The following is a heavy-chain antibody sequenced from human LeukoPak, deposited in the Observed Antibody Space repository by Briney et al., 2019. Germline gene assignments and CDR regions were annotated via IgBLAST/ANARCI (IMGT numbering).Heavy chain of an antibody. Sequence: GGSLRLSCAASGFTFSSYSMNWVRQAPGKGLEWVSYISSGSSTIYYADSVKGRFTISRDNAKNSLYLQMNSLRAEDTAVYYCARVIAARPHYYYYYYMDVWGKGTTVTVSS. CDR3: ARVIAARPHYYYYYYMDV. J-gene: IGHJ6*03. D-gene: IGHD6-6*01. V-gene: IGHV3-48*04. CDR2: ISSGSSTI. CDR1: GFTFSSYS.